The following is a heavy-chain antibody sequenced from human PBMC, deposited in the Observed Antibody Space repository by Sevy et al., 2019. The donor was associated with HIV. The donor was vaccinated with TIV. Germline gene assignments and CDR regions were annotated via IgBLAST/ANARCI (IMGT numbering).Heavy chain of an antibody. CDR2: TYYSGTT. Sequence: AETLSLTCSVSGGSMNIYYWSWIRQPPGKRLEWIGFTYYSGTTNYNPSLKSRVTISIDASKNQFSLKLSSVTTADTAVYDCGRVGFNWNDVDYWGQGILVVVSS. CDR3: GRVGFNWNDVDY. V-gene: IGHV4-59*01. D-gene: IGHD1-20*01. CDR1: GGSMNIYY. J-gene: IGHJ4*02.